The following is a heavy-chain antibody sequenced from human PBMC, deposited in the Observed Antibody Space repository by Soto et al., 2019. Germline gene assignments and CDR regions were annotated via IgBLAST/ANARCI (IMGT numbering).Heavy chain of an antibody. J-gene: IGHJ6*02. Sequence: PSETLSLTCAVYGGSFSGYYCSWIRQPPGKGLEWIGEINHSGSTNYNPSLKSRVTISVDTSKNQFSLKLSSVTAADTAVYYCAGAGTDYYYGMDVWGQGTTVTVSS. V-gene: IGHV4-34*01. CDR2: INHSGST. D-gene: IGHD6-19*01. CDR3: AGAGTDYYYGMDV. CDR1: GGSFSGYY.